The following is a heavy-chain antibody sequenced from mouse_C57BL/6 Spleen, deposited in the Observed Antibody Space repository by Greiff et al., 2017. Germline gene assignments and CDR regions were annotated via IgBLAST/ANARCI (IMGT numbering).Heavy chain of an antibody. CDR3: ELGWFAY. D-gene: IGHD4-1*01. Sequence: VQLQQSGPELVKPGASVKISCKASGYAFSSSWLNWVKQRPGKGLEWIGRIYPGDGDTNYNGKFKGKATLTADKSSSTAYMQLSSLTSEDSAVYFCELGWFAYWGQGTLVTVSA. J-gene: IGHJ3*01. CDR1: GYAFSSSW. V-gene: IGHV1-82*01. CDR2: IYPGDGDT.